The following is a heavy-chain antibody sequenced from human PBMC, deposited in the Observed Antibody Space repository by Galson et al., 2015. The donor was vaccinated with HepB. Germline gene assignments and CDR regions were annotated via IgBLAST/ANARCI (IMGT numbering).Heavy chain of an antibody. V-gene: IGHV1-46*01. CDR3: ARSAELSPGAFDY. D-gene: IGHD3-16*02. Sequence: SVKVSCKASGYTFTSYYIHWVRQAPGQGLEWMGIISPSGGTTTYTQKFQGRVTMTRDTSTSTLYMELSSLRSEDTAVYYCARSAELSPGAFDYWGQGTLVIVSS. CDR2: ISPSGGTT. CDR1: GYTFTSYY. J-gene: IGHJ4*02.